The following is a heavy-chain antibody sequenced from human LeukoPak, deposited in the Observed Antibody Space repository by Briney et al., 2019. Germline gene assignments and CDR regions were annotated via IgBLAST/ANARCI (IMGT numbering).Heavy chain of an antibody. CDR1: GGTFSSYT. D-gene: IGHD3-10*01. Sequence: SVKVSCKASGGTFSSYTISWVRQAPGQGLEWMGRIIPILGIANYAQKLQGRVTITADKSTSTAYMELSSLRSEDTAVYYCARGDKYWYFDLWGRGTLVTVSS. V-gene: IGHV1-69*02. J-gene: IGHJ2*01. CDR2: IIPILGIA. CDR3: ARGDKYWYFDL.